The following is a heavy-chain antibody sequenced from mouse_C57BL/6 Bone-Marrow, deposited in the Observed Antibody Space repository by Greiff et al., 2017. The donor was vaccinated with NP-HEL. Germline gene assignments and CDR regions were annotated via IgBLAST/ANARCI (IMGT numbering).Heavy chain of an antibody. CDR1: GYTFTSYW. D-gene: IGHD1-1*01. CDR3: ARRGYYGSSYVEFAY. CDR2: IHPNSGST. V-gene: IGHV1-64*01. Sequence: QVQLQQPGAELVKPGASVKLSCKASGYTFTSYWMHWVKQRPGQGLEWIGMIHPNSGSTNYNEKFTSKATLTVDKSSSTAYMQLSSLTSEDSAVYYCARRGYYGSSYVEFAYWGQGTLVTVSA. J-gene: IGHJ3*01.